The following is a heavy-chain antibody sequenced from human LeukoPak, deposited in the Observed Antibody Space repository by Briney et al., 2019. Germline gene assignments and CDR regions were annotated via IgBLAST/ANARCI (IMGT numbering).Heavy chain of an antibody. D-gene: IGHD2-2*01. CDR2: IIPIFGTA. V-gene: IGHV1-69*05. J-gene: IGHJ3*02. Sequence: SVKVSCKVSGGTFSSYAISWVRQAPGQGLERMGGIIPIFGTANYAQKFQGRVTITTDESTSTAYMELSSLRSEDTAVYYCASAYCSSTSCYRGDAFDIWGQGTMVTVSS. CDR1: GGTFSSYA. CDR3: ASAYCSSTSCYRGDAFDI.